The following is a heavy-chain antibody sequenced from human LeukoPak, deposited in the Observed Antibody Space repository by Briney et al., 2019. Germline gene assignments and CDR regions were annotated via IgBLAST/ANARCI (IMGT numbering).Heavy chain of an antibody. J-gene: IGHJ4*02. CDR3: ASGAYAYPFEY. CDR2: ISSNNRYI. V-gene: IGHV3-21*01. D-gene: IGHD3-10*01. Sequence: GGSPRLSCAASGFTFSTYSMNWVRQAPGKGLEWVSSISSNNRYIYYADSVKGRFTISRDNAKNSLYLQMNSLYCSREGRDYYASGAYAYPFEYWGQGTRVAVSS. CDR1: GFTFSTYS.